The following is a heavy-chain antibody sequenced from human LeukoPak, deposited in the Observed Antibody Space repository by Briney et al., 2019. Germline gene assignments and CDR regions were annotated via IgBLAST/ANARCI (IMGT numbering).Heavy chain of an antibody. CDR3: ARDATGYSSSWYSSGGFDY. V-gene: IGHV4-4*07. CDR1: GGSISSYY. D-gene: IGHD6-13*01. J-gene: IGHJ4*02. Sequence: SETLSLTCTVSGGSISSYYWSWIRQPAGKGLEWIARIYTSGSTNYNPSLKSRVSVGTSKNQFSLKLSSVTAADTAVYYCARDATGYSSSWYSSGGFDYWGQGTLVTVSS. CDR2: IYTSGST.